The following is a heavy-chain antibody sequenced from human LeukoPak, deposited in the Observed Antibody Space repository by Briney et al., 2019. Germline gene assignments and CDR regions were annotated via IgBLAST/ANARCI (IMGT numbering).Heavy chain of an antibody. CDR3: ARGGRASAEMDV. CDR2: IYYSGST. V-gene: IGHV4-30-4*08. J-gene: IGHJ6*04. CDR1: GGSISSGDYY. Sequence: PSQTLSLTCTVSGGSISSGDYYWSWIRQPPGKGLEWIGYIYYSGSTYYNPSLKSRVTISVDTSKKQFSLKLSSVTAADTAVYYCARGGRASAEMDVWGKGTTVTVLS. D-gene: IGHD6-13*01.